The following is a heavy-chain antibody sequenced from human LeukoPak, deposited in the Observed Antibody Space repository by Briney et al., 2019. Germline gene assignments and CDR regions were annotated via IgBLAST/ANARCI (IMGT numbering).Heavy chain of an antibody. CDR1: GYTLTELS. CDR3: ATDDSVRGVSFDG. D-gene: IGHD3-10*01. J-gene: IGHJ4*02. CDR2: FDHEGGGT. Sequence: ASVKVSCKVSGYTLTELSIHWVRQAPGNGREWLGCFDHEGGGTHYAQKFQGRVTMTEDTSTDTAYMELSRMRSEDTAVYYCATDDSVRGVSFDGGGQGTLVSVS. V-gene: IGHV1-24*01.